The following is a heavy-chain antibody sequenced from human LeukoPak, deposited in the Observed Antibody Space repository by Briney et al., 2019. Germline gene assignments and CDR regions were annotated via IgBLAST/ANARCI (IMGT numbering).Heavy chain of an antibody. Sequence: GGSLRLSCAASGFTFNTFWMYWVRQAPGKGLVWVSRINSDGSDTTYAESVKGRFTISRDNAKNTLYLQMNSLRAEDTAVYYCARDLYCSSSSCYTGAFDIWGQGTMVTVSS. J-gene: IGHJ3*02. CDR2: INSDGSDT. CDR3: ARDLYCSSSSCYTGAFDI. V-gene: IGHV3-74*03. CDR1: GFTFNTFW. D-gene: IGHD2-2*02.